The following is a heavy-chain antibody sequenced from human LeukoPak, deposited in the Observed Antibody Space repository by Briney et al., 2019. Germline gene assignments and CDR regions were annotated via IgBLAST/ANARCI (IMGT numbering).Heavy chain of an antibody. V-gene: IGHV1-69*13. CDR1: GGTFSSYA. D-gene: IGHD2-2*02. CDR3: ARDLARVRVPAAIGDY. J-gene: IGHJ4*02. Sequence: SVKVSCKASGGTFSSYAISWVRQAPGQGLEWMGGIIPIFGTANYAQKFQGRVTITADESTSTAYMELSSLRSEDTAVYYCARDLARVRVPAAIGDYWGQGTLVTVSS. CDR2: IIPIFGTA.